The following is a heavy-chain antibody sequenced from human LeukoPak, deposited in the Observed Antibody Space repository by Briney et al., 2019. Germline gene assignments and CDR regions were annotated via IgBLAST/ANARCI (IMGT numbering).Heavy chain of an antibody. J-gene: IGHJ4*02. CDR1: GFIFSNYG. Sequence: GGSLRLSCAASGFIFSNYGMNWVRQAPGKGLEWVSHVSSSSSATSYADSVKGRFSMSRDNSKSSLYLQMNSLRAEDTAVYYCARDLVDWFADFWGQGTLVTVSS. CDR2: VSSSSSAT. CDR3: ARDLVDWFADF. D-gene: IGHD3-9*01. V-gene: IGHV3-48*04.